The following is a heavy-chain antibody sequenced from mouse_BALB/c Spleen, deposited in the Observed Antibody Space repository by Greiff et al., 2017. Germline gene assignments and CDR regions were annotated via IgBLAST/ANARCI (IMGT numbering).Heavy chain of an antibody. J-gene: IGHJ3*01. CDR2: ISSGGSYT. Sequence: EVMLVESGGGLVKPGGSLKLSCAASGFTFSSYTMSWVRQTPEKRLEWVATISSGGSYTYYPDSVKGRFTISRDNAKNNLYLQMSSLKSEDTAMYYCARPYYYGSSWFAYWGQGTLVTVSA. CDR1: GFTFSSYT. D-gene: IGHD1-1*01. CDR3: ARPYYYGSSWFAY. V-gene: IGHV5-6-4*01.